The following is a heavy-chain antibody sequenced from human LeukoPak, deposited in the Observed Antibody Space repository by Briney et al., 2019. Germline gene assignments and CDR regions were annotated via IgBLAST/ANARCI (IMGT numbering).Heavy chain of an antibody. CDR3: ARDLHSYHNSSQMMYYFDY. CDR2: SYDSGST. V-gene: IGHV4-38-2*02. Sequence: SETLSLTCAVSGYSISCGYYWGWIRQPPGKGLEWIGSSYDSGSTYYNPSLKSRVTISVDTSKNQFSLKLSSVTAADTAVYYCARDLHSYHNSSQMMYYFDYWGQRTLVTVSS. D-gene: IGHD6-13*01. J-gene: IGHJ4*02. CDR1: GYSISCGYY.